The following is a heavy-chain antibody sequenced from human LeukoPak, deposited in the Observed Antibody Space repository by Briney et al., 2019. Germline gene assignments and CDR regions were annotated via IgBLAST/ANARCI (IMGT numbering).Heavy chain of an antibody. CDR3: AGRLAAAAA. J-gene: IGHJ5*02. CDR1: GFTFSSYG. CDR2: ISYDGSNK. V-gene: IGHV3-30*03. D-gene: IGHD6-13*01. Sequence: GRSLRLSCAASGFTFSSYGMHWVRQAPGKGLEWVAVISYDGSNKYYADSVKGRFTISRGNSKNTLYLQMNSLRAEDTAVYYCAGRLAAAAAWGQGTLVTVSS.